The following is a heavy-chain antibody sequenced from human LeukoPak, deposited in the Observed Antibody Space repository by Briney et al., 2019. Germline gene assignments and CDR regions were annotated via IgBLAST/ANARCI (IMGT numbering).Heavy chain of an antibody. CDR3: ARGRDYYGSGNYYNYYYCDMDV. V-gene: IGHV3-30-3*01. J-gene: IGHJ6*02. D-gene: IGHD3-10*01. CDR1: GFTLSSYA. Sequence: RPGRSLRLSCAASGFTLSSYAMHWVRQAPGKGLEWVAVISYDEINEYYADSVKGRFTISRDNSKNTLYLQMNSLRAEDTAVYYCARGRDYYGSGNYYNYYYCDMDVWGQGTTVTVSS. CDR2: ISYDEINE.